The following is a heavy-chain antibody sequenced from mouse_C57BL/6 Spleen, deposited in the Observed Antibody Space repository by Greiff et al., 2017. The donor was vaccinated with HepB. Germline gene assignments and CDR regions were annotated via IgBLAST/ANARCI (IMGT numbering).Heavy chain of an antibody. J-gene: IGHJ1*03. V-gene: IGHV1-53*01. Sequence: QVQLQQPGTELVKPGASVKLSCKASGYTFTSYWMHWVKQRPGQGLEWIGNINPSNGGINYNEKFKSKATLTVDKSSSTAYMQLSSLTSEDSAVYYCARTIYDGYYGYFDVWGTGTTVTVSS. CDR2: INPSNGGI. D-gene: IGHD2-3*01. CDR3: ARTIYDGYYGYFDV. CDR1: GYTFTSYW.